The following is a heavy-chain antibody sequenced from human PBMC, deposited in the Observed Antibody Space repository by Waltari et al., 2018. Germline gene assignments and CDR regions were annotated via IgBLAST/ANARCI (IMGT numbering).Heavy chain of an antibody. CDR1: GFSLSTSGVG. V-gene: IGHV2-5*01. D-gene: IGHD2-15*01. J-gene: IGHJ4*02. CDR3: AHRRVAFDY. Sequence: QITLKESGPTLVKPTQPLTLTCTSSGFSLSTSGVGGGWIRQPPGKALEWLTLIYWNDEKSYSPTLKGRITITKDTSKNQVVITMTNMDPVDTATYYCAHRRVAFDYWGQGTLVTVSS. CDR2: IYWNDEK.